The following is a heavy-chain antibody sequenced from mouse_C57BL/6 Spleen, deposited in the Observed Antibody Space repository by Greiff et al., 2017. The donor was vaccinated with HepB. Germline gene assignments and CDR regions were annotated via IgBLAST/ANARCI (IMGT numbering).Heavy chain of an antibody. CDR3: AKNSGNSYAMDY. Sequence: VKLQQSGPGLVQPSQSLSITCTVSGFSLTSYGVHWVRQSPGKGLEWLGVIWRGGSTDYNAAFMSRLSITKDNSKSQVFFKMNSLQADDTAIYYCAKNSGNSYAMDYWGQGTSVTVSS. D-gene: IGHD2-1*01. J-gene: IGHJ4*01. CDR2: IWRGGST. V-gene: IGHV2-5*01. CDR1: GFSLTSYG.